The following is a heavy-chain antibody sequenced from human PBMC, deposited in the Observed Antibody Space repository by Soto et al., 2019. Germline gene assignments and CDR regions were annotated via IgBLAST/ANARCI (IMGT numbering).Heavy chain of an antibody. CDR2: IYSGGST. CDR3: ARDNRIVGATTSPDYYYYYGMDV. CDR1: GFTVSSNY. J-gene: IGHJ6*02. Sequence: GGSLRLSCAASGFTVSSNYMSWVRQAPGKGLEWVSVIYSGGSTYYADSVKGRFTISRDNSKNTLYLQMNSLRAEDTAVYYCARDNRIVGATTSPDYYYYYGMDVWGQGTTVTVSS. V-gene: IGHV3-53*01. D-gene: IGHD1-26*01.